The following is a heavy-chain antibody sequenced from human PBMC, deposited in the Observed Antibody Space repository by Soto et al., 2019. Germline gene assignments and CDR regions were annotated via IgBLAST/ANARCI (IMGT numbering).Heavy chain of an antibody. V-gene: IGHV5-51*01. CDR2: IYPGDSDT. J-gene: IGHJ3*02. Sequence: GESLKISCKGSGYSFTSYWIGWVRQMPGKGLEWMGIIYPGDSDTRYSPSFQGQVTISADKSISTAYLQWSSLKASDTAMYYCATKTPPLTGIGPVQMALDISGQGTMVT. CDR1: GYSFTSYW. D-gene: IGHD7-27*01. CDR3: ATKTPPLTGIGPVQMALDI.